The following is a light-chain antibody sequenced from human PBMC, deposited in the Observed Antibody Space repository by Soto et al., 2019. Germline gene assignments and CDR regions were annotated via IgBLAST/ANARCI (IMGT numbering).Light chain of an antibody. CDR3: QQYNSAPLT. Sequence: DVQMTQSPSSLSAFVGDRVTITCRASQGIAPYLAWFQQKPGKVPKLLIYATSTLQSGVPSRFSGSGSGTDFTLNINSLQPEDVGTYYCQQYNSAPLTFGGGTKVEIK. V-gene: IGKV1-27*01. CDR1: QGIAPY. J-gene: IGKJ4*01. CDR2: ATS.